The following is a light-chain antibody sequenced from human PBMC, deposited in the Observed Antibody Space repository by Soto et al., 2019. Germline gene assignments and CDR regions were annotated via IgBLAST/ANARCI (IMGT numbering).Light chain of an antibody. CDR3: QQLIDSYPIT. CDR1: QGISSF. Sequence: IQLTQSPSSLSASIGDRVTITCRASQGISSFLAWYQQKPGKAPKLLIYAASTLQSGIPSRFSGSGSGTDFTLTISSLQPEDFATYYCQQLIDSYPITFGQGTRLEIK. J-gene: IGKJ5*01. V-gene: IGKV1-9*01. CDR2: AAS.